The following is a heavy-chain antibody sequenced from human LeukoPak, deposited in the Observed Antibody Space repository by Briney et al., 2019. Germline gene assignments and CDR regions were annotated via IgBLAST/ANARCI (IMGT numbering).Heavy chain of an antibody. CDR1: GGSISSYY. CDR3: ARTSHPHGSSWLFDY. Sequence: PPETLSLTCTVPGGSISSYYWSWIRQPPGKGLEWIGYIYFSGSTNYNPSLKSRVTISVDTSRNQFSLQLSSVTAADTAVYYCARTSHPHGSSWLFDYWGQGTLVTVSS. D-gene: IGHD6-13*01. J-gene: IGHJ4*02. CDR2: IYFSGST. V-gene: IGHV4-59*01.